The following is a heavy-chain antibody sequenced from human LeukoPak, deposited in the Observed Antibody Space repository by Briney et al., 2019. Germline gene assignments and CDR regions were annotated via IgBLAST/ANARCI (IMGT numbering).Heavy chain of an antibody. D-gene: IGHD6-13*01. J-gene: IGHJ4*02. V-gene: IGHV3-30*02. CDR2: IQYDESTK. Sequence: GGSLRLSCAASGFTFSSYDMHWVRQAPGKGLKWVAFIQYDESTKYYADSLKGRFTISRDNSKNTLYLQMNSLRPEDTAVYYCARDSIRQQLYYFDYWGQGTLVTVSS. CDR3: ARDSIRQQLYYFDY. CDR1: GFTFSSYD.